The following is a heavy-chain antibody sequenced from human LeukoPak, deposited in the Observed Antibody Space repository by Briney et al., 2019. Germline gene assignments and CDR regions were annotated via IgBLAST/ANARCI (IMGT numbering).Heavy chain of an antibody. CDR3: ARVGSRYCSGANCYDGF. Sequence: GTSLRLSCAVSGFSFSSLAMHWVRQAPGKGLEWVAFISYDGNNQYYADSVKGRFTISRDNSKNTLYLQMSNLRAEDTAIYYCARVGSRYCSGANCYDGFWGQGTLVSVSS. V-gene: IGHV3-30-3*01. D-gene: IGHD2-15*01. CDR2: ISYDGNNQ. CDR1: GFSFSSLA. J-gene: IGHJ4*02.